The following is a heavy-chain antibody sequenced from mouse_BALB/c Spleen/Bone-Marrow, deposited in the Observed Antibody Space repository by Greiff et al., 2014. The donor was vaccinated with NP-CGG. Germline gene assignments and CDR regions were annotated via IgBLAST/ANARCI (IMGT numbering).Heavy chain of an antibody. CDR1: GFNIKDTY. D-gene: IGHD1-1*01. J-gene: IGHJ2*01. V-gene: IGHV14-3*02. CDR2: IDPANGNT. CDR3: ARYYYGSSRFDY. Sequence: EVQLQESGAELVKPGASVKLSCTASGFNIKDTYMHWVKQRPEQGLEWIGRIDPANGNTKYDPKFQGKATITADTSSNTAYLQLSSLTSEDTAVYYCARYYYGSSRFDYWGQGTTLTVSS.